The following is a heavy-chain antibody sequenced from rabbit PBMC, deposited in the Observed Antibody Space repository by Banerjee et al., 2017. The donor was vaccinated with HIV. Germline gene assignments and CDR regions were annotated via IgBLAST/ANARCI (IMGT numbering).Heavy chain of an antibody. CDR3: ARAGYADYGGATGLNL. J-gene: IGHJ4*01. V-gene: IGHV1S40*01. CDR1: GFTLSSYW. Sequence: QSLEESGGDLVKPGASLTLTCTASGFTLSSYWMCWVRQAPGKGLERIACIYTGSSGSTSYASWAKGRFTISKTSSTTVTLQMTSLTAADTATYFCARAGYADYGGATGLNLWGQGTLVTVS. CDR2: IYTGSSGST. D-gene: IGHD6-1*01.